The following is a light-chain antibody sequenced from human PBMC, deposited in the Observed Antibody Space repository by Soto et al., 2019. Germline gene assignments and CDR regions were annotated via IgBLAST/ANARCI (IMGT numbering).Light chain of an antibody. J-gene: IGKJ3*01. Sequence: DIQMTQSPSSLAASVGDRVTISCRASQGISNYLAWYQQKPGKAPKLLIYATSTLQSGVSSRFTGSGSGTDFTLTISSLQPEDVATYYCQKYNWPPFTFGPGTKVDIK. V-gene: IGKV1-27*01. CDR2: ATS. CDR3: QKYNWPPFT. CDR1: QGISNY.